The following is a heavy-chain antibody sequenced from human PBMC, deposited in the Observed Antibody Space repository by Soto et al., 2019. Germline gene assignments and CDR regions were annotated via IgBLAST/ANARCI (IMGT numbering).Heavy chain of an antibody. D-gene: IGHD6-13*01. CDR1: GGSVSSSSYY. Sequence: SETLSLTCTVSGGSVSSSSYYWGWIRQPPRKGLEWIGSIYYSGSTYYNPSLKSRVTISVDTSKNQFTLKLSSVTAADTAVYYCARIGLAAAGSAPEIDYWGQGTLVTVSS. J-gene: IGHJ4*02. CDR2: IYYSGST. V-gene: IGHV4-39*01. CDR3: ARIGLAAAGSAPEIDY.